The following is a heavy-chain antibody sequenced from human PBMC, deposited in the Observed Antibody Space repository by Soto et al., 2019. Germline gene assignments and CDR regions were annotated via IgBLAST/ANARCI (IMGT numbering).Heavy chain of an antibody. CDR1: GASISSYY. CDR3: ARHYDSGSYPLDY. Sequence: PSETLSLTCTVSGASISSYYWSWFRQPPGKGLEWIAYIRYGGTTNYNPSLRSRVTISLDTSKNQFSLRVTSVTAADTAVYYCARHYDSGSYPLDYWGPGTLVTVSS. CDR2: IRYGGTT. D-gene: IGHD3-10*01. V-gene: IGHV4-59*08. J-gene: IGHJ4*02.